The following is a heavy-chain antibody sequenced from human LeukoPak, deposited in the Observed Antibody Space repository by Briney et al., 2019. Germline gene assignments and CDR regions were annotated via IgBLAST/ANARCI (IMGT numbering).Heavy chain of an antibody. CDR2: IYPGDSDT. CDR3: ARRSRGYPYGMDV. Sequence: GESLQISYKGSGYSFTSYWIGWVRQMPGKGLAWMGIIYPGDSDTRYSPSFQGQVTISADKSISTAYLQWSSLKASDTAMYYCARRSRGYPYGMDVWGQGTTVTVSS. CDR1: GYSFTSYW. J-gene: IGHJ6*02. V-gene: IGHV5-51*01. D-gene: IGHD1-1*01.